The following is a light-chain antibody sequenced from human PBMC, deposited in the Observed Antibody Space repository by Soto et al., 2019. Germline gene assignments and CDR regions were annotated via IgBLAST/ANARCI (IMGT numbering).Light chain of an antibody. CDR3: QQFGSSPTT. V-gene: IGKV3-20*01. J-gene: IGKJ2*01. Sequence: IVLTQSPGTLSLSPGERATLSCRASQSVISTYLAWYQQQPGQAPRLLLYGASNRATDIPDRFSGSGSGTDFALTITRLEPEDFAVYFCQQFGSSPTTFGQGTKLDIK. CDR2: GAS. CDR1: QSVISTY.